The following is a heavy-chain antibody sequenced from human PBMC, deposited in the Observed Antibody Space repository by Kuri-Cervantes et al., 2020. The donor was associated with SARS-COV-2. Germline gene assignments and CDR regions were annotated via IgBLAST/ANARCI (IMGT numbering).Heavy chain of an antibody. J-gene: IGHJ6*03. CDR2: IYWDDDK. Sequence: SGPTLVKPTQTLTLTCTFSGFSLSTRGVGVGWIRQPPGKALEWLALIYWDDDKRYSPSLKSRLSITKDTAKNQVVLTMTNMDSVDTATFYCAHSSYDVLTAYYTRYYYYYMDVWGQGTTVTVSS. D-gene: IGHD3-9*01. V-gene: IGHV2-5*02. CDR3: AHSSYDVLTAYYTRYYYYYMDV. CDR1: GFSLSTRGVG.